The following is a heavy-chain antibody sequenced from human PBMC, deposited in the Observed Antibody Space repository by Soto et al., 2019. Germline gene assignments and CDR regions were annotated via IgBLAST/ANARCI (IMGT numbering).Heavy chain of an antibody. D-gene: IGHD3-10*01. CDR3: ARAMVRGVIYYYYYGMDV. J-gene: IGHJ6*02. Sequence: PSETLSLTCTVSGGSISSSSYYWGWIRQPPRKGLEWTGSIYYSGSTYYNPSLKSRVTISVDTSKNQFSLKLSSVTAADTAVYYCARAMVRGVIYYYYYGMDVWGQGTTVS. CDR2: IYYSGST. V-gene: IGHV4-39*01. CDR1: GGSISSSSYY.